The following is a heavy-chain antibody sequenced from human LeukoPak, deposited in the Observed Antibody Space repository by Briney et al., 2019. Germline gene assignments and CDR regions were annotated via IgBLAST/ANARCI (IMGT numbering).Heavy chain of an antibody. Sequence: GGSLRLSCAASGFTFSSYAMSWVRQAPGKGLEWASAISGSGGSTYYADSVKGRFTISRDNSKTSLYLQMNSQRTEATALSYCAKAEGIAAAGYFDYWGQGTLVTVSS. D-gene: IGHD6-13*01. CDR3: AKAEGIAAAGYFDY. CDR1: GFTFSSYA. CDR2: ISGSGGST. J-gene: IGHJ4*02. V-gene: IGHV3-23*01.